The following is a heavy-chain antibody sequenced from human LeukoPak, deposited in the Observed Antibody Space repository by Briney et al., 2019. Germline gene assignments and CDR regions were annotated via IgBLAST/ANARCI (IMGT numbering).Heavy chain of an antibody. CDR2: ISGDGGTT. CDR1: GFTFSGYA. Sequence: GGSLRLSCAASGFTFSGYAMGWVRQAPGVGLEWVSEISGDGGTTFYADSVKGRFTISRDNAQNSLYLQMNSLRVEDTAVYYCARDWGGYGLDVWGQGTTVTVSS. J-gene: IGHJ6*02. D-gene: IGHD3-16*01. V-gene: IGHV3-23*01. CDR3: ARDWGGYGLDV.